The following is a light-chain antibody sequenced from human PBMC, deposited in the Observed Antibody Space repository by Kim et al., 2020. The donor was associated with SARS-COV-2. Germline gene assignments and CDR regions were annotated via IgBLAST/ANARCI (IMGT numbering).Light chain of an antibody. CDR2: DAS. J-gene: IGKJ5*01. V-gene: IGKV3-11*01. Sequence: SLSPGERATLSCRASQSVSSYLAWYQQKPGQAPRLLIYDASNRATGIPARFSGSGSGTDFTLTISSLEPEDFAVYYCQQRSNWITFGQGTQLEIK. CDR1: QSVSSY. CDR3: QQRSNWIT.